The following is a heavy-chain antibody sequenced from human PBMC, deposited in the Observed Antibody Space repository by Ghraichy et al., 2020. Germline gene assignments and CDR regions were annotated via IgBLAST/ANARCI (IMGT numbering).Heavy chain of an antibody. D-gene: IGHD1-26*01. V-gene: IGHV4-31*03. CDR2: IYYSGST. J-gene: IGHJ6*02. Sequence: LRLSCTVSGGSISSGGYYWSWIRQHPGKGLEWIGYIYYSGSTYYNPSLKSRVTISVDTSKNQFSLKLSSVTAADTAVYYCARGGVGATSVYYYYGMDVWGQGTTVTVSS. CDR3: ARGGVGATSVYYYYGMDV. CDR1: GGSISSGGYY.